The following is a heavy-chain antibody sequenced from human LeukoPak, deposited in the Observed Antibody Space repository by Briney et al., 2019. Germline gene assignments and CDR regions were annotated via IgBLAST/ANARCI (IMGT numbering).Heavy chain of an antibody. CDR3: ARAYCNRTTCYVDD. CDR1: GASVSSDSNY. J-gene: IGHJ4*02. D-gene: IGHD2-2*01. CDR2: ISYTGNT. V-gene: IGHV4-61*01. Sequence: SETLSLTCTVSGASVSSDSNYWSWIRQPPGKGLEWIGYISYTGNTNYNPSLKSRVTISVDTSKNQFSLKLSSVPAADTAVYYCARAYCNRTTCYVDDWAQGTLVTVSS.